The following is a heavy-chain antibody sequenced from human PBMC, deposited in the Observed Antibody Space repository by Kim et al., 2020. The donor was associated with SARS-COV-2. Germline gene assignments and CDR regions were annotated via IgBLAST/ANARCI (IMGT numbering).Heavy chain of an antibody. CDR2: IIPIFGTA. J-gene: IGHJ4*02. V-gene: IGHV1-69*13. D-gene: IGHD6-19*01. CDR3: ARDLREYSSGWKTVDY. Sequence: SVKVSCKASGGTFSSYAISWVRQAPGQGLEWMGGIIPIFGTANYAQKFQGRVTITADESTSTAYMELSSLRSEDTAVYYCARDLREYSSGWKTVDYWGQGTLVTVSS. CDR1: GGTFSSYA.